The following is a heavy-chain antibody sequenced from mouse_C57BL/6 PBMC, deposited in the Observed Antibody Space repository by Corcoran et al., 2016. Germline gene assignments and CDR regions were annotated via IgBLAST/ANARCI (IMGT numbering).Heavy chain of an antibody. Sequence: QIQLVQSGPELKKPGETVKISCKASGYTFTTYGMSWVKQAPGKGLKWMGWINTYSGVPTYADDFKGRFAFSLETSASTAYLQINNLKNEDTATYFCARRDGVDYWGQGTTLTVSS. CDR1: GYTFTTYG. J-gene: IGHJ2*01. V-gene: IGHV9-3*01. CDR3: ARRDGVDY. D-gene: IGHD2-3*01. CDR2: INTYSGVP.